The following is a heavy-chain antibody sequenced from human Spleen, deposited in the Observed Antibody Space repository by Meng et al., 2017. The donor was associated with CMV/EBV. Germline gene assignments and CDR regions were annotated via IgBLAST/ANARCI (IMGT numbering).Heavy chain of an antibody. J-gene: IGHJ6*02. CDR1: GYTLITYG. V-gene: IGHV1-18*01. Sequence: ASVKVSCKASGYTLITYGISWVRQAPGQGLEWMGWISAYNGYTTYPQKLQGRVTMTTDTTTSTAYMELRSLRFDDTAVYYCAKDVNDFWSGPIRPPYYHYYGMDVWGQGTTVTVSS. D-gene: IGHD3-3*01. CDR3: AKDVNDFWSGPIRPPYYHYYGMDV. CDR2: ISAYNGYT.